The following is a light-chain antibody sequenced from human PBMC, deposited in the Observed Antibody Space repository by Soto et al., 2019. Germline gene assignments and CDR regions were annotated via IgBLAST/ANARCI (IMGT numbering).Light chain of an antibody. V-gene: IGKV3-20*01. Sequence: EIVLTQSPGTLSLSPGEIATLSCRASQIVGGDTLAWFQQRPGQAPRLVIYGASNRAAGIPDRFSGSGSGTDCTLTVSRLEPEDVAMYYCQQYAGSPRTFGQGTKVDIK. CDR3: QQYAGSPRT. CDR1: QIVGGDT. J-gene: IGKJ1*01. CDR2: GAS.